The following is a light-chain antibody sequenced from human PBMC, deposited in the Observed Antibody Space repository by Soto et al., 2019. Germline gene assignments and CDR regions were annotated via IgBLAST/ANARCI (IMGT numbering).Light chain of an antibody. Sequence: DIQMTQSPSSLSASVGDRVTITCQASQDISNYLNWYQQKPGKAPKLLIYDASNLETGVPSRFSGSGSGTDFTFTISSLQPEDIATYYCQQNSITPLTFGGGTKVE. CDR3: QQNSITPLT. CDR2: DAS. J-gene: IGKJ4*01. V-gene: IGKV1-33*01. CDR1: QDISNY.